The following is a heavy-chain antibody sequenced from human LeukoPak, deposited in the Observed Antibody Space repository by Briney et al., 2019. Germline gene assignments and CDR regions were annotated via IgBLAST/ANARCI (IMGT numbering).Heavy chain of an antibody. V-gene: IGHV4-59*01. CDR1: GGSISTYY. Sequence: SETLSLTCTVSGGSISTYYWSWIRQPPGKGLERIGYISYSGSTNYNPSLKSRATVSVDTSKNQFSLKLSSVTAADTAMYYCARSYRFGELLYQYYFDYWGQGTLVTVSS. J-gene: IGHJ4*02. CDR3: ARSYRFGELLYQYYFDY. CDR2: ISYSGST. D-gene: IGHD3-10*01.